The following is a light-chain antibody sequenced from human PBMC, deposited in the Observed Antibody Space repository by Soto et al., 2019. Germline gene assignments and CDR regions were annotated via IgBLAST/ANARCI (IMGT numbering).Light chain of an antibody. Sequence: DIQMTQSPSTLSASVGDRVTITCRDTQSISASLAWYQQKPGEAPTLLIYDASSLESGVPSRFSGSGSGTEFTLTISSLQPDDFATYYCQQHQTYSTFGQGTKVDIK. V-gene: IGKV1-5*01. CDR1: QSISAS. CDR3: QQHQTYST. CDR2: DAS. J-gene: IGKJ1*01.